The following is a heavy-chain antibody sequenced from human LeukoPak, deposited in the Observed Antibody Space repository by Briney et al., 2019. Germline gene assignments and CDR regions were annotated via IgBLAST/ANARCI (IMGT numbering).Heavy chain of an antibody. CDR1: GGTFSSYA. J-gene: IGHJ4*02. D-gene: IGHD2/OR15-2a*01. Sequence: ASVKVSCKASGGTFSSYAISWVRQAPGQGLEWMGIINPSGGSTSYAQKFQGRVTMTRDTSTSTVYMELSSLRSEDTAVYYCASALRDNSLYYFDYWGQGTLVTVSS. CDR3: ASALRDNSLYYFDY. CDR2: INPSGGST. V-gene: IGHV1-46*01.